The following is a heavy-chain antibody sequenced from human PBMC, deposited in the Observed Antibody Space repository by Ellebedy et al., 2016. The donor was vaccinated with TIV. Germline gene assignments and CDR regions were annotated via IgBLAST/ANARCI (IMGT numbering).Heavy chain of an antibody. V-gene: IGHV3-23*01. CDR1: GFTFSSYA. J-gene: IGHJ4*02. D-gene: IGHD7-27*01. Sequence: PGGSLRLSCAASGFTFSSYAMSWVRQAPGKGLEWVSTISGSGGKTYYAATVKCRFTVSRDNAKNTLYLQLNSLRAEDTAVYYCARLGGNQVRGRSSYYFDHWGQGTLVTVSS. CDR2: ISGSGGKT. CDR3: ARLGGNQVRGRSSYYFDH.